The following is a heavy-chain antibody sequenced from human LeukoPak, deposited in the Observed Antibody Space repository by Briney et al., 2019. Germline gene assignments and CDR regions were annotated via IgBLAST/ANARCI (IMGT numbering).Heavy chain of an antibody. CDR2: IYYSGST. CDR3: ASLWGDSSGYTGD. CDR1: GGSISSSSYY. Sequence: SETLSLTCAVYGGSISSSSYYWGWIRQPPGKGLEWIGSIYYSGSTYYNPSLKSRVTISVDTSKNQFSLKLSSVTAADTAVYYCASLWGDSSGYTGDWGQGTLVTVSS. J-gene: IGHJ4*02. V-gene: IGHV4-39*07. D-gene: IGHD3-22*01.